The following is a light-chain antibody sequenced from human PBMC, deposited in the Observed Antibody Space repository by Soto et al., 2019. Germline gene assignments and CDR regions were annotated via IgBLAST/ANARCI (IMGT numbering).Light chain of an antibody. CDR2: GAS. J-gene: IGKJ5*01. Sequence: EMVLTQSPGTLSLSPGERATLSCRASQSVNRSYLVWYQQRPGQAPRLLIYGASSRATGIPDRFSGSASGADFTLTISRLEPEDFAVYYCQQVGSSPITFGQGTRLEIK. CDR3: QQVGSSPIT. V-gene: IGKV3-20*01. CDR1: QSVNRSY.